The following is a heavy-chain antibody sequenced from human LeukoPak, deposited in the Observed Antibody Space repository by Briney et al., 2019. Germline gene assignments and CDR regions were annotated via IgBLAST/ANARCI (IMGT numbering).Heavy chain of an antibody. V-gene: IGHV4-34*01. CDR3: ARGVRIADY. D-gene: IGHD6-13*01. CDR2: INHSGST. Sequence: SETLSLTCAVYGGSFSSYYWSWLRQSPGRGLEWIGEINHSGSTYYNPSLKSRVTISEDTSKNQFSLKLSSVTPADAAVYYCARGVRIADYWGQGTLVTVSS. CDR1: GGSFSSYY. J-gene: IGHJ4*02.